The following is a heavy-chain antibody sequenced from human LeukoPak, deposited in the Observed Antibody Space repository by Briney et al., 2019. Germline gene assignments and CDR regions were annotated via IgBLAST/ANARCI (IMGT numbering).Heavy chain of an antibody. V-gene: IGHV4-59*08. CDR2: IYYSGST. CDR1: GGXISSYY. D-gene: IGHD6-6*01. Sequence: PSETLSLTCTVSGGXISSYYCSWIRQPPGKGLEWLGYIYYSGSTNYNPSLKSRVTISVDTSKNQFSLKLSSVTAADTAVYYCARQFHRSAARPDEGWFDPWGQGTLVTVSS. J-gene: IGHJ5*02. CDR3: ARQFHRSAARPDEGWFDP.